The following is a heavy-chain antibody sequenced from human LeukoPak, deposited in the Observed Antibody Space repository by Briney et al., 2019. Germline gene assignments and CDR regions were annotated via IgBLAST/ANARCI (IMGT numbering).Heavy chain of an antibody. D-gene: IGHD3-10*01. Sequence: SETLSLTCTVSGGSISSYYWSWIRQPPGRGLEWIGYVYYSGSTNYNPSLNSRVTISIDTSKNQFSLRLSSVTAAATAVYYCASYGSGSYYMGFDYWGQGTLVTVSS. CDR3: ASYGSGSYYMGFDY. CDR1: GGSISSYY. CDR2: VYYSGST. J-gene: IGHJ4*02. V-gene: IGHV4-59*01.